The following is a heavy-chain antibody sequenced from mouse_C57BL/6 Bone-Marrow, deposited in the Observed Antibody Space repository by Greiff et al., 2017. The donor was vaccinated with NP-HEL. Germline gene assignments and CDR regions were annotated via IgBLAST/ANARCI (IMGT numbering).Heavy chain of an antibody. Sequence: QVHVKQSGAELVRPGTSVKVSCKASGYAFTNYLIEWVKQRPGQGLEWIGVINPGSGGTNYNEKFKGKATLTADKSSSTAYMQLSSLTSEDSAVYFCARGGTTVVGDFDYWGQGTTLTVSS. CDR1: GYAFTNYL. CDR3: ARGGTTVVGDFDY. J-gene: IGHJ2*01. D-gene: IGHD1-1*01. V-gene: IGHV1-54*01. CDR2: INPGSGGT.